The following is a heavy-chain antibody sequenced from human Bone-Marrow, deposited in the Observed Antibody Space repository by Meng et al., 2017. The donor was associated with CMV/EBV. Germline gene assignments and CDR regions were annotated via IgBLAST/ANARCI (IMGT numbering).Heavy chain of an antibody. CDR1: GGPISGDY. Sequence: GGPISGDYWTWLRQPAGKGLEWIGRIYSSGSTSYNPSLKSRITMSVDTSKNQFSLKLTSVTAADTAVYYCARARSIVGATEKFDYWGQGTLVTVSS. D-gene: IGHD1-26*01. CDR3: ARARSIVGATEKFDY. CDR2: IYSSGST. J-gene: IGHJ4*02. V-gene: IGHV4-4*07.